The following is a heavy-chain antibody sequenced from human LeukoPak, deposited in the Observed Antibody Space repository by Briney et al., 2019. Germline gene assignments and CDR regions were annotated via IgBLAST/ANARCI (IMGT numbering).Heavy chain of an antibody. CDR3: ARKSAVRSSSSFDY. J-gene: IGHJ4*02. CDR2: ISSSSSYI. D-gene: IGHD6-6*01. CDR1: GFTFRSHS. Sequence: GGSLRLSCAASGFTFRSHSLDWVRQAPGKGLEWVSSISSSSSYIYYADSVKGRFTISRDNAKNSLYLQMNSLRAEDTAVYYCARKSAVRSSSSFDYWGQGTLVTVSS. V-gene: IGHV3-21*01.